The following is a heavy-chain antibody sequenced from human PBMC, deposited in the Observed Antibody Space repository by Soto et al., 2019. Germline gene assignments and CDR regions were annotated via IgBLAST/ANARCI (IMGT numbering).Heavy chain of an antibody. CDR1: GFTFSSYA. Sequence: QVQLVESGGGVVQPGRSLRLSCAASGFTFSSYAMHWVRQAPGKGLEWVAVISYDGSNKYYADSVKGRFTISRDNSKNTLYLQMHRLRAEDTAVYYCASSQGSSGLDYWGQGTLVTVSS. V-gene: IGHV3-30-3*01. D-gene: IGHD6-19*01. J-gene: IGHJ4*02. CDR2: ISYDGSNK. CDR3: ASSQGSSGLDY.